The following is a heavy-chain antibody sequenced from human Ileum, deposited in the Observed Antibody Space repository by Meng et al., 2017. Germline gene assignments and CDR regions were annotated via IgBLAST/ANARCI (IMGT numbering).Heavy chain of an antibody. Sequence: EVQLVESGGGLVQPGGSLRLSCAASGFNFSNYWMHWVRQAPGKGLVWVSRLKSDGSYTNYADSVKGRFTISRDNAKNTLYLQMNSLRAEDTAVYYCARGSDYSGSYVDYWGQGALVTVSS. CDR3: ARGSDYSGSYVDY. J-gene: IGHJ4*02. V-gene: IGHV3-74*01. D-gene: IGHD1-26*01. CDR2: LKSDGSYT. CDR1: GFNFSNYW.